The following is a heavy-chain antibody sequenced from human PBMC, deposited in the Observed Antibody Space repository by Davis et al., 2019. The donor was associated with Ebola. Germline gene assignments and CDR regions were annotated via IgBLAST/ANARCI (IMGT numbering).Heavy chain of an antibody. V-gene: IGHV4-61*01. J-gene: IGHJ4*02. CDR1: GASVSSNSYY. D-gene: IGHD7-27*01. CDR2: VYYSGST. Sequence: SETLSLTCTVSGASVSSNSYYWNWIRQPPGKGLEWIGYVYYSGSTNYNPSLKSRVTISVDTSKNQFSLKLRSVTAADTAVYYCARGTSGAEHWGQGTLATASS. CDR3: ARGTSGAEH.